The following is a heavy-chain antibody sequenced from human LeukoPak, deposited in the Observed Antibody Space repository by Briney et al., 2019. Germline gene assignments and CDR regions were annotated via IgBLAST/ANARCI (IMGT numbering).Heavy chain of an antibody. Sequence: PSETLSLTCTVSGNSISSGDNYWSWIRQPAGKGLEWIGRIYTSGSTNCNPSLKSRVTISGDTSKNQFSLRLSSVTAADTAVYYCARGWGGGAFDIWGQGTMVTVSS. V-gene: IGHV4-61*02. CDR3: ARGWGGGAFDI. D-gene: IGHD3-16*01. CDR2: IYTSGST. J-gene: IGHJ3*02. CDR1: GNSISSGDNY.